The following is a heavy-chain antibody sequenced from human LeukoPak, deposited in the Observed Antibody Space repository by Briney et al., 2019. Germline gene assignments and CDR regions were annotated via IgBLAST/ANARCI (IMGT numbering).Heavy chain of an antibody. CDR1: GYTFTDYY. CDR2: INPNSGGT. Sequence: ASVKVSCKASGYTFTDYYMHWVRQAPGQGLERMGWINPNSGGTNYAQKFQGRVTMTRDTSISTAYMELSRLRSDDTAVYYCARVGDHTTYYYDSSGYYLDYWGQGTLVTVSS. D-gene: IGHD3-22*01. J-gene: IGHJ4*02. V-gene: IGHV1-2*02. CDR3: ARVGDHTTYYYDSSGYYLDY.